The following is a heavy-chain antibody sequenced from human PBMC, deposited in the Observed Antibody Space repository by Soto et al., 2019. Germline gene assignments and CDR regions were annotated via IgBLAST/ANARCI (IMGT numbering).Heavy chain of an antibody. D-gene: IGHD6-13*01. CDR3: TTTRPGTNVFDN. V-gene: IGHV3-15*01. J-gene: IGHJ3*02. CDR2: IRSKTDGGTT. CDR1: GFTFSSSW. Sequence: PGGSLRLSCAASGFTFSSSWMHWVCQAPGKGLEYIGRIRSKTDGGTTEYAAPVEGRFTISRDDSKNTLYLQMGGLKTEDTAVYYCTTTRPGTNVFDNWGQGTLVTVSS.